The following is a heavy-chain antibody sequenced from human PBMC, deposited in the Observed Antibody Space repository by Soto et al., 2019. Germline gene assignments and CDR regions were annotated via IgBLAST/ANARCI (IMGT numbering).Heavy chain of an antibody. CDR1: GFTFSSYA. J-gene: IGHJ3*02. D-gene: IGHD3-16*01. CDR2: ISGSGGST. CDR3: AKAYYDYVWGSWDAFDI. Sequence: AGGSLRLSCAASGFTFSSYAMSWVRQAPGKGLEWVSAISGSGGSTYYADSVKGRFTISRDNSKNTLYLQMNSLRAEDTAVYYCAKAYYDYVWGSWDAFDIWGQGTMVTVSS. V-gene: IGHV3-23*01.